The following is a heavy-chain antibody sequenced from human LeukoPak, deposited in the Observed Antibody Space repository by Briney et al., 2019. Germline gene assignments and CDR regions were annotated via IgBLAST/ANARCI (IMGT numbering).Heavy chain of an antibody. V-gene: IGHV1-2*02. J-gene: IGHJ2*01. CDR3: ARDHGGKVDRYFDL. CDR1: GYPFTGYY. D-gene: IGHD4-23*01. CDR2: INPDSGGT. Sequence: ASVKVSCKASGYPFTGYYMHWVRQAPGHGPEWMGWINPDSGGTKYAQKFQGRVTMTTDTSTSTAYMELRSLRSDDTAVYYCARDHGGKVDRYFDLWGRGTLVTVSS.